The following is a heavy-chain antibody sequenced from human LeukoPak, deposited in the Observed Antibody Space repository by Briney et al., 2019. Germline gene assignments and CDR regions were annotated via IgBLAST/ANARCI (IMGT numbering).Heavy chain of an antibody. V-gene: IGHV3-53*01. CDR2: IYSGGST. D-gene: IGHD3-16*01. Sequence: GGSLRLSCAASGFTVSSNYMSWVRQAPGKGLEWVSVIYSGGSTYYADSVKGRFTISRDNSKNTLYLLMNSLRAEDTAVYYCAKVRAPLWGKDYWGQGTLVTVSS. J-gene: IGHJ4*02. CDR1: GFTVSSNY. CDR3: AKVRAPLWGKDY.